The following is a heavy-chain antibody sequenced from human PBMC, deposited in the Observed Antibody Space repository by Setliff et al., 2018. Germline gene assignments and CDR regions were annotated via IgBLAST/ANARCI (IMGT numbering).Heavy chain of an antibody. CDR1: GFSFSRHW. Sequence: GGSLRLSCVVSGFSFSRHWMSWVRQAPGKGLEWVADIKQDGSTKYYLDSVKGRFTISRDNAKRSLYLQMNGLRAEDTAVYYCAKDGDYNFWSGYFRAYYYYYYMDVWGKGTTVTVSS. D-gene: IGHD3-3*01. V-gene: IGHV3-7*01. CDR2: IKQDGSTK. CDR3: AKDGDYNFWSGYFRAYYYYYYMDV. J-gene: IGHJ6*03.